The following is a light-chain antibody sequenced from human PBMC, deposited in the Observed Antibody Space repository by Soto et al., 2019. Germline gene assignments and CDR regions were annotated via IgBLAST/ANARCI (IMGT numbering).Light chain of an antibody. Sequence: QSALTQPASVSGSPGQSITVSCTGTSSDVGGHNYVSWFQQHPGQAPKLLIYEVTTRPSGVSTRFSGSKSGNPASLTISGLQAEDEADYHCSSYSSSGTLFVFWTGTKLTVL. CDR2: EVT. V-gene: IGLV2-14*01. CDR3: SSYSSSGTLFV. CDR1: SSDVGGHNY. J-gene: IGLJ1*01.